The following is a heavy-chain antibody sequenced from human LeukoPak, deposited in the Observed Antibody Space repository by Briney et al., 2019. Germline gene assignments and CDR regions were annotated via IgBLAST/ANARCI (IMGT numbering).Heavy chain of an antibody. Sequence: PGGSLRLSCAASGFTFSSYAMHWVRQAPGKGLEWVAVTSYDGSNNYYADSVRGRFTISRDSSKNTLYLQMNSLRTEDTAVYYCARRAGDYSHPYDYWGQGTLVTVSS. CDR1: GFTFSSYA. V-gene: IGHV3-30*14. J-gene: IGHJ4*02. CDR3: ARRAGDYSHPYDY. CDR2: TSYDGSNN. D-gene: IGHD3-22*01.